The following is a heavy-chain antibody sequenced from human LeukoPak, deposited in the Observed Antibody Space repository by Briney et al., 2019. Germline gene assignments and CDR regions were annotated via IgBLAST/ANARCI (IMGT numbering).Heavy chain of an antibody. D-gene: IGHD6-19*01. CDR1: GFTFSSYG. J-gene: IGHJ4*02. CDR2: ISGSGGDT. V-gene: IGHV3-23*01. CDR3: ATSSGWYPKYFDY. Sequence: GGSLRLSCAASGFTFSSYGMYWVRQAPGKGLEWVSAISGSGGDTYYADSVKGRFTISRDNSKNTLDLQMNSLRAEDTALYYCATSSGWYPKYFDYWGQGTLVTVSS.